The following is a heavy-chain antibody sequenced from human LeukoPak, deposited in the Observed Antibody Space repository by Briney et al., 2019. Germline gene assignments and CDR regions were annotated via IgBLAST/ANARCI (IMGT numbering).Heavy chain of an antibody. J-gene: IGHJ4*02. CDR2: ISGGGGAT. D-gene: IGHD2-15*01. V-gene: IGHV3-23*01. Sequence: GGSLRLSCAASGFTFSSYAMTWVRQTPGKGLEWVSAISGGGGATYYADSVKGLFTISRDSSKNTLYLQMDSLRAEDTAIYYCAKSLAPCGGSCYEKYYFDYWGQGTLVTVSS. CDR3: AKSLAPCGGSCYEKYYFDY. CDR1: GFTFSSYA.